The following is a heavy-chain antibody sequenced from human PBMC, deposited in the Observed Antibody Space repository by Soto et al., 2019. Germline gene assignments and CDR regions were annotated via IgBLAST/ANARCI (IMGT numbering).Heavy chain of an antibody. CDR1: GFTFHTYS. Sequence: EVLLVESGGGLVKPGGSLRLSCAASGFTFHTYSMNWVRQAPGKGLEWVSSIDSGSNFIHYADSVKGRFTISRDNANNSLYLQMNSPRAEDSAVYYCASAGGTFWGQGALVTVSS. CDR2: IDSGSNFI. CDR3: ASAGGTF. J-gene: IGHJ4*02. V-gene: IGHV3-21*01. D-gene: IGHD2-8*02.